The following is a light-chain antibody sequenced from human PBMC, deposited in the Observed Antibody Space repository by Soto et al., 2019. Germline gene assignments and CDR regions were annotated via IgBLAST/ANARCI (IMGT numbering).Light chain of an antibody. CDR3: CSYAGSFV. V-gene: IGLV2-23*01. CDR2: EGS. Sequence: QSALTQPASVSGSPGQSITISCTGTSSDVGSYNLVSWYQQHPGKAPKLMIYEGSKRPSGVSNRFSGSKSGNTASLIISGLQAEDEADYYCCSYAGSFVFGTGTKLTVL. J-gene: IGLJ1*01. CDR1: SSDVGSYNL.